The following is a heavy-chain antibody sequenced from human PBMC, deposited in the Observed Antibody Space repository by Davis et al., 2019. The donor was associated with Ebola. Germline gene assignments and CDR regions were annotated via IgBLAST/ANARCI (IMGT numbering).Heavy chain of an antibody. CDR2: VNQSGGA. Sequence: SETLSLTCAVYGGSFSGYYWTWIRQSPGKGLEWIGEVNQSGGASYNPSLTSRVTMSVDSSTNHLSLRLTSVTAADTAVYYCARGLYGRRLRFWGQGTLVTVSS. CDR1: GGSFSGYY. D-gene: IGHD3-10*01. J-gene: IGHJ4*02. CDR3: ARGLYGRRLRF. V-gene: IGHV4-34*01.